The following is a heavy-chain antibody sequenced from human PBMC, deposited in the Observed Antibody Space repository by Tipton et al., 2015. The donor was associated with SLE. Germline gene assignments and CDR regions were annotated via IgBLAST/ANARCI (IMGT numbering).Heavy chain of an antibody. CDR2: FYLKSGGT. J-gene: IGHJ5*01. Sequence: SLRLSCAASGFTFDDYAMHWVRQTPGKGLEWVSGFYLKSGGTGYGDSVKGRFTISRDNMKNRLYLQMNNLSAEDTGVYYCARDAEYQLVFSFDSWGQGTQVTVSS. CDR3: ARDAEYQLVFSFDS. V-gene: IGHV3-9*01. D-gene: IGHD2-2*01. CDR1: GFTFDDYA.